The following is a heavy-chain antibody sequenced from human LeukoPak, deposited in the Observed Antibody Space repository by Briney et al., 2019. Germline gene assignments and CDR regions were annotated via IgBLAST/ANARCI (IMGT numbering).Heavy chain of an antibody. J-gene: IGHJ4*02. CDR3: ATDNRKPPGVEYYFDY. D-gene: IGHD1-14*01. V-gene: IGHV1-24*01. CDR1: GYTLTELS. Sequence: ALVKVSCKVSGYTLTELSMHWVRQAPGKGLEWMGGFDPEDGETIYAQKFQGRVTMTEDTSTDTAYMELSSLRSEDTAVYYCATDNRKPPGVEYYFDYWGQGTLVTVSS. CDR2: FDPEDGET.